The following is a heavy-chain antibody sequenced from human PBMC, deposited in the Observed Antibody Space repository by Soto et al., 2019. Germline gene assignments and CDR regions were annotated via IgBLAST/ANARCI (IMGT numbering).Heavy chain of an antibody. CDR3: ARRHSSSSAFDP. CDR2: IDPSDSYT. V-gene: IGHV5-10-1*01. Sequence: GGPLKISCEGSGYSFSSYWSSWGRQMPGKGLEWMGRIDPSDSYTNYSPSFQGHVTISADKSISTAYLQWSSLKASDTAMYYCARRHSSSSAFDPRGQGTLVTVSS. D-gene: IGHD6-13*01. J-gene: IGHJ5*02. CDR1: GYSFSSYW.